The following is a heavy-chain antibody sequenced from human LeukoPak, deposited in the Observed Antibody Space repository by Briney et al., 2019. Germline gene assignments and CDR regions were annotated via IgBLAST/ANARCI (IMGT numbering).Heavy chain of an antibody. V-gene: IGHV3-48*03. CDR1: GFTFSSYE. CDR3: AKDPLRWGGSGPYFDY. Sequence: GGSLRLSCAASGFTFSSYEMNWVRQAPGKGLEWVSYISSSGSTIYYADSVKGRFTISRDNSKNTLYLQMNSLRAEDTAVYYCAKDPLRWGGSGPYFDYWGQGTLVTVSS. CDR2: ISSSGSTI. D-gene: IGHD2-15*01. J-gene: IGHJ4*02.